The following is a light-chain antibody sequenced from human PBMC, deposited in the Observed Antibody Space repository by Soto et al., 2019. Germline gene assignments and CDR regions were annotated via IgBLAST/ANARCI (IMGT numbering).Light chain of an antibody. CDR3: CSYAGSYILL. J-gene: IGLJ2*01. CDR1: SSDVGTYNY. V-gene: IGLV2-11*01. CDR2: DVS. Sequence: QSALTQPRSLSGSPKQSVTISCTGTSSDVGTYNYVSWFQQHPGKAPKLMISDVSKRPSGVPDRFSGSKSGNTASLTISGLQAEDEADYYCCSYAGSYILLFGGGTKVTVL.